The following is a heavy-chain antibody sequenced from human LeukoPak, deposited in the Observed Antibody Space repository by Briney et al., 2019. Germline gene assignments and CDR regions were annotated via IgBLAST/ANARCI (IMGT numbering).Heavy chain of an antibody. Sequence: GGSLRLSCAASGFTFNDYYMSWIRQAPGKGLEWLSYINIGGTNTHYADSVKGRFTISRDNAKKSLYLEMNNLRAEDTAVYYCATDGAGFDTWGQGVLVTVFS. CDR1: GFTFNDYY. J-gene: IGHJ5*02. V-gene: IGHV3-11*01. CDR2: INIGGTNT. CDR3: ATDGAGFDT.